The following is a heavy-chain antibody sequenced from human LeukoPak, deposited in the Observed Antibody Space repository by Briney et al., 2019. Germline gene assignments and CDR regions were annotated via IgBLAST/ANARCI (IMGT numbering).Heavy chain of an antibody. Sequence: GGSLGLSCAASGFTFSSYAMHWVRQAPGKGLEWVSSISTSSSYIYYTDSLKGRFTISRDNAKNSLYLRMNSLRAEDTAFYYCAREERDGYNYYWYFDLWGRGTLVTVSS. J-gene: IGHJ2*01. CDR2: ISTSSSYI. CDR1: GFTFSSYA. D-gene: IGHD5-24*01. V-gene: IGHV3-21*01. CDR3: AREERDGYNYYWYFDL.